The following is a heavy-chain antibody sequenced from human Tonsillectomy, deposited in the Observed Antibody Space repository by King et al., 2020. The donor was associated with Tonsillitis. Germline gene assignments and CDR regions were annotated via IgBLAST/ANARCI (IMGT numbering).Heavy chain of an antibody. CDR1: GFTFSSFG. CDR3: ARGAQEFDY. CDR2: ISYDGSNE. Sequence: VQLVESGGAVVQPGRSLRLSCAASGFTFSSFGMHWVRQAPGKGLEWVAIISYDGSNEFYADSVLGRFTISRDNSQNTLFLQMNSLRPDDTAVYYCARGAQEFDYGGQGTLVTVSS. J-gene: IGHJ4*02. V-gene: IGHV3-30*03.